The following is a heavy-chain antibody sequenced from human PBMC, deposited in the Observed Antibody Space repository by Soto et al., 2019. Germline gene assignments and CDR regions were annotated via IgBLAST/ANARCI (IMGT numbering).Heavy chain of an antibody. J-gene: IGHJ6*02. D-gene: IGHD4-17*01. Sequence: QLQLQESGPGLVKPSETLSLTCTVSGGSISSSSYYWGWIRQPPGQGLEWIGSIYYSGSTYYNPSLKSRVTISVDTSKNQFSLKLSSVTAADTAVYYCARSSTTVVTMDVWGQGTTVTVSS. CDR1: GGSISSSSYY. CDR2: IYYSGST. V-gene: IGHV4-39*01. CDR3: ARSSTTVVTMDV.